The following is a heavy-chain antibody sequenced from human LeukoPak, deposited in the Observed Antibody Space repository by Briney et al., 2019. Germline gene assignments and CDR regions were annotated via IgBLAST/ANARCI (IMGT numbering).Heavy chain of an antibody. CDR1: GGSISSGDYY. V-gene: IGHV4-30-4*01. Sequence: SQTLSLTCTVSGGSISSGDYYWSWIRQPPGKGLEWIGYIYYSGSTYYNPSLKSRVTISVDTSKNQFSLKLSSVTAADTAVYYCARVPGFCSSTSCYKFDYGGKGTLVTVSS. CDR3: ARVPGFCSSTSCYKFDY. D-gene: IGHD2-2*02. CDR2: IYYSGST. J-gene: IGHJ4*02.